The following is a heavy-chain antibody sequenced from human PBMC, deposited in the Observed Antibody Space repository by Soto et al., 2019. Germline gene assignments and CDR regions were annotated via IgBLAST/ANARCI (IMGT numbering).Heavy chain of an antibody. J-gene: IGHJ4*02. Sequence: GGSLRLSCAASGFTFSSYSMNWVRQAPGKGLEWVSSISSSSSYIYYADSVKGRFTISRDNAKNSLYLQMNSLRAEDTAVYYCARVKATASSWYVEAGGFDYWGQGTLVTVSS. D-gene: IGHD6-13*01. CDR3: ARVKATASSWYVEAGGFDY. CDR2: ISSSSSYI. V-gene: IGHV3-21*01. CDR1: GFTFSSYS.